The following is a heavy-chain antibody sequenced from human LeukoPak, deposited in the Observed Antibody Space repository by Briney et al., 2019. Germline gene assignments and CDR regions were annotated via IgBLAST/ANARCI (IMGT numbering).Heavy chain of an antibody. V-gene: IGHV4-34*01. D-gene: IGHD5-18*01. CDR2: INHSGST. CDR1: GGSYSGYY. Sequence: SETLSLTCAVYGGSYSGYYWSWIRQPPGKGLDWIGEINHSGSTNYNPSLKSRVTISVDTSKNQFSLKLSSVTAADTAVYYCARHSRAMGKGTLDYWGQGTLVTVSS. J-gene: IGHJ4*02. CDR3: ARHSRAMGKGTLDY.